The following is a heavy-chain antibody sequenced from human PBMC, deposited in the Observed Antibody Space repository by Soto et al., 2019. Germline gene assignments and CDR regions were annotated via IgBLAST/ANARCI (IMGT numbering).Heavy chain of an antibody. CDR2: IYYSGST. J-gene: IGHJ4*02. D-gene: IGHD1-26*01. Sequence: QLQLQESGPGLVKPSETLSLTCTVSGGSISSSSYYWGWIRQPPGKGLEWIGSIYYSGSTYYNPSLKSRVTISVDTSKNQFSLKLSSVTAADTAVYYCARVRGSYGRIDYWGQGTLVTVSS. CDR3: ARVRGSYGRIDY. CDR1: GGSISSSSYY. V-gene: IGHV4-39*01.